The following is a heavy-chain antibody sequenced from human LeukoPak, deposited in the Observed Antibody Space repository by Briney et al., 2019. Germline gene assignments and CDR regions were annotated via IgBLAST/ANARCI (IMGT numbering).Heavy chain of an antibody. J-gene: IGHJ2*01. CDR3: ARDHWGYYDL. Sequence: GGSLRLSCAASGFTFSSYSMNWVRQAPGKGLEWVSSISSSSSYIYYADSVKGRFTISRDNAKNSLYLQMNSLSAEDTAVYYCARDHWGYYDLWGRGTLVTVSS. V-gene: IGHV3-21*01. CDR2: ISSSSSYI. CDR1: GFTFSSYS. D-gene: IGHD7-27*01.